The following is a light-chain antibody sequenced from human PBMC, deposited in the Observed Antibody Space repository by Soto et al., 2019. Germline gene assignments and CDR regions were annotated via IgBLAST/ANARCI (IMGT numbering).Light chain of an antibody. CDR3: QDYYSSPYT. CDR2: WAS. CDR1: QSVLYSSNNKNY. Sequence: DIVLTQSPDSLAVSLGERATINCKSSQSVLYSSNNKNYLAWYQQKPGQPPKLLIYWASTRESGVPDRFSGSRSGTDFTLTISSLQAEDVAVYYCQDYYSSPYTFGQGTKLEIK. V-gene: IGKV4-1*01. J-gene: IGKJ2*01.